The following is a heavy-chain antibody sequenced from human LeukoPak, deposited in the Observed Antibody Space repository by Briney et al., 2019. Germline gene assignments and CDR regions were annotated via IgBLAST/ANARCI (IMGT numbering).Heavy chain of an antibody. CDR3: AKWPEGAMDYFDY. CDR2: ISGDGTRT. CDR1: GFSSSSYA. V-gene: IGHV3-23*01. J-gene: IGHJ4*02. D-gene: IGHD3-16*01. Sequence: QTGGSLRLSCAASGFSSSSYAMTWARQAPVKGLEWVSAISGDGTRTYYADSVKGRFTISRDNSKNTLYLEMSSLRVEDTAIYYCAKWPEGAMDYFDYWGQGTLVTVSS.